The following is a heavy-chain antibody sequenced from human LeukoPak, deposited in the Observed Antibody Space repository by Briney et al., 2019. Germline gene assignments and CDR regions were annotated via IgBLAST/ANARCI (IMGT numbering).Heavy chain of an antibody. CDR3: ARANGEDILTGYYAYGMDV. J-gene: IGHJ6*02. V-gene: IGHV3-21*04. CDR1: GFTFSSYA. D-gene: IGHD3-9*01. CDR2: ISSSGSTI. Sequence: GGSLRRSCAASGFTFSSYAMSWVRQAPGKGLEWVSAISSSGSTIYYADSVKGRFTISRDNAKNSLYLQMNSLRAEDTAVYYCARANGEDILTGYYAYGMDVWGQGTTVTVSS.